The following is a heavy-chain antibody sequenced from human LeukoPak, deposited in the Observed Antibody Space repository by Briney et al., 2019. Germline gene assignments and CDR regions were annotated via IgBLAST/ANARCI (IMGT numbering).Heavy chain of an antibody. J-gene: IGHJ5*01. CDR2: ISWHSGTI. D-gene: IGHD4-11*01. Sequence: PGGSLRLSCAASGFTFETYAMHWVRQAPGKGLEWVSGISWHSGTIGYADSVKGRFTISRDNAKNSLYLQMSSLRPEDTALYYCAKGRDYTLFGNWFDSWGQGILVTVSS. CDR3: AKGRDYTLFGNWFDS. CDR1: GFTFETYA. V-gene: IGHV3-9*01.